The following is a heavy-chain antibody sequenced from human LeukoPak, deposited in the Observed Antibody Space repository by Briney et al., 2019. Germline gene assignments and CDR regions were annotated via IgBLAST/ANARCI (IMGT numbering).Heavy chain of an antibody. D-gene: IGHD4-23*01. CDR3: ARDRTGGYFDY. Sequence: GGSLRLSCAGSGFTFSNTAMSWVRQAPGKGLEWVANIKEDGSEKYYVDSMKGRFTISRDNAKNSLYLQMSSLRVEDTAVYYCARDRTGGYFDYWGQGTLVTVSS. J-gene: IGHJ4*02. CDR1: GFTFSNTA. V-gene: IGHV3-7*03. CDR2: IKEDGSEK.